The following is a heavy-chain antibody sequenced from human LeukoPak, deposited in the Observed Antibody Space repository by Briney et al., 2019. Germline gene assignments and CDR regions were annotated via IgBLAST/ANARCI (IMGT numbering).Heavy chain of an antibody. Sequence: SETLSLTCTVSGGSISSYYWSWIRQPPGKGLEWIGYISYSGSTNYNPSLKSRVTISVDTSKNQFSLKLSSVTAADTAVYYCACGSGTYTYYYYLDVWGKGTTVTISS. CDR1: GGSISSYY. J-gene: IGHJ6*03. V-gene: IGHV4-59*01. CDR2: ISYSGST. D-gene: IGHD3-10*01. CDR3: ACGSGTYTYYYYLDV.